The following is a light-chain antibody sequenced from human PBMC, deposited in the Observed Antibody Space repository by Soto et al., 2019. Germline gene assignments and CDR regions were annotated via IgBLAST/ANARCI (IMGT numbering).Light chain of an antibody. V-gene: IGKV1-39*01. CDR2: AAS. J-gene: IGKJ1*01. CDR3: QQSYSTPT. CDR1: QSITSY. Sequence: DIQMTQSPSSLSASVGDRVTITCRASQSITSYLNWYQRKPGRAPKLLMYAASNLQSGVPSRFSGSGSGTEFTLTISSLQPEDFATYYCQQSYSTPTFGQGTKVEIK.